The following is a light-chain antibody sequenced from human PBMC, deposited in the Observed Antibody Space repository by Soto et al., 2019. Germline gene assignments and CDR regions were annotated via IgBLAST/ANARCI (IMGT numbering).Light chain of an antibody. J-gene: IGKJ4*01. CDR2: TAS. CDR3: HHVYDYPLT. CDR1: QGINSY. Sequence: LPLTQSPSFLSASLGDRVTITCRASQGINSYVAWHQQKPGKAPKLLIYTASTLQSGVPSRFSGSGSGTEFTLTIRGLRPEDSATYYCHHVYDYPLTFGGGTKVEI. V-gene: IGKV1-9*01.